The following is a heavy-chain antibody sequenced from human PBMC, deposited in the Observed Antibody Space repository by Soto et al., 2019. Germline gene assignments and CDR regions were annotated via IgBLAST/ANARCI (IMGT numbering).Heavy chain of an antibody. Sequence: EVQLLESGGGLGQPGGSLRLSCAASGFTFSNYAMTWARQAPGKGLEWVAAISAGGDSTYYADPAKGRFTVSRDNSKNTLYLEMNSLRAEDTAIYYCAKDHLVGVANYWGQGTLVTVSS. V-gene: IGHV3-23*01. D-gene: IGHD2-15*01. CDR1: GFTFSNYA. CDR3: AKDHLVGVANY. J-gene: IGHJ4*02. CDR2: ISAGGDST.